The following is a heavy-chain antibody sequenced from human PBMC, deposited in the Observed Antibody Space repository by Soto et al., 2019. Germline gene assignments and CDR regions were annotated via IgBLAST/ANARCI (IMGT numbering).Heavy chain of an antibody. J-gene: IGHJ3*02. CDR1: GYTFTGYY. CDR2: INPNRGGT. Sequence: QVQLVQSGAEVKKPGASVKVSCKASGYTFTGYYMHWVRQAPGQGLEWMGWINPNRGGTDYAQKFQGWVTMTRDTSISTAYMELSRLRSDDTAVYYCARVDHYDSSGYYSGGPGAFDIWGQGTMVTVSS. D-gene: IGHD3-22*01. CDR3: ARVDHYDSSGYYSGGPGAFDI. V-gene: IGHV1-2*04.